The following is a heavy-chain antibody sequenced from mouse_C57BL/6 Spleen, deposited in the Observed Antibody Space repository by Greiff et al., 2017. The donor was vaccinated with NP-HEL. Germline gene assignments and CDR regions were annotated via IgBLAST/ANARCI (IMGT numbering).Heavy chain of an antibody. CDR2: ISDGGSYT. V-gene: IGHV5-4*01. D-gene: IGHD1-1*01. Sequence: EVQGVESGGGLVKPGGSLKLSCAASGFTFSSYAMSWVRQTPEKRLEWVATISDGGSYTYYPDNVKGRFTISRDNAKNNLYLQMSHLKSEDTAMYYCARDRGVVDWYFDVWGTGTTVTVSS. CDR1: GFTFSSYA. CDR3: ARDRGVVDWYFDV. J-gene: IGHJ1*03.